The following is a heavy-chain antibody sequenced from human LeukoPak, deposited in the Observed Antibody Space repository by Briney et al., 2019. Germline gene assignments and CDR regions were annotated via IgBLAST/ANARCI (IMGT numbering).Heavy chain of an antibody. J-gene: IGHJ5*01. Sequence: LETLSLTCAVYGGSFSNYDWTWIRQPPGKGLEWIGEINHNGRTNYNPSLKSRLTISADTSKNQFSLKLRSVTAADTAVYYCARGRSRVTVFGVALNWFDSWGQGNLVSVS. CDR2: INHNGRT. D-gene: IGHD3-3*01. CDR1: GGSFSNYD. CDR3: ARGRSRVTVFGVALNWFDS. V-gene: IGHV4-34*01.